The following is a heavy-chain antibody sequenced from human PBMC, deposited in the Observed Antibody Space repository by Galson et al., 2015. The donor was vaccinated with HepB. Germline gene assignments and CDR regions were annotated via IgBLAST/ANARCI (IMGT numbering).Heavy chain of an antibody. J-gene: IGHJ3*02. CDR2: ISAYNGNT. V-gene: IGHV1-18*04. D-gene: IGHD2-8*01. CDR3: ARDVVSRLYAPGAGAFDI. CDR1: GYTFTSYG. Sequence: PVKVSCTAPGYTFTSYGIRWARQAPGQGLEWMGWISAYNGNTHYAQKLQGRVTMATYTSTSTAYMDLMSLRSDDTAVYYCARDVVSRLYAPGAGAFDIWGQGTMVTVSS.